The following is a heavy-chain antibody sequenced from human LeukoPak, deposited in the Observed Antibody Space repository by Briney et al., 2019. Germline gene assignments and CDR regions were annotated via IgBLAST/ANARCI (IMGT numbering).Heavy chain of an antibody. CDR1: GVSISSYY. CDR2: IYYSGSA. J-gene: IGHJ6*02. D-gene: IGHD3-10*01. Sequence: SETLSLTCTVSGVSISSYYWSWIRQPPGKGLEWIAYIYYSGSANYNPSLKSRVTISVDTSKNQFSLKLSSVTAADTAVYYCASALMVRGVCNYYHYGMDVWGQGTTVTVSS. V-gene: IGHV4-59*01. CDR3: ASALMVRGVCNYYHYGMDV.